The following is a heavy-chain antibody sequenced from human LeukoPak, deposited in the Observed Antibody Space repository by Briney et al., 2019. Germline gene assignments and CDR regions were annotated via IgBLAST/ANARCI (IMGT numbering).Heavy chain of an antibody. V-gene: IGHV3-11*01. J-gene: IGHJ3*02. CDR1: GFTFSDYY. CDR2: ISSSGSTI. Sequence: GGSLRLSCAASGFTFSDYYMSWIRQAPGKGLEWVSYISSSGSTIYYADSVKGRFTISRDNAKNSLYLQMNSLRAEDTALYYCAKDRQWFGELFAPDAFDIWGQGTMVTVSS. D-gene: IGHD3-10*01. CDR3: AKDRQWFGELFAPDAFDI.